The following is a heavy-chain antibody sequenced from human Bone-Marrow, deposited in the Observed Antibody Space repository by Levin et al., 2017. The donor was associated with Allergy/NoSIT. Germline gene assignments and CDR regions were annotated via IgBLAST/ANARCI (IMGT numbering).Heavy chain of an antibody. J-gene: IGHJ6*03. Sequence: TSETLSLTCNVSGGSISTSSYYWGWIRQPPGKGLEWVGSIYYSGSTFYNPSLKSRVIISVDTSKNQFSLKLSSVTATDTAVYYCASPSCSVSSCYNMGVWGKGTTVIVSS. D-gene: IGHD2-2*02. CDR3: ASPSCSVSSCYNMGV. V-gene: IGHV4-39*01. CDR1: GGSISTSSYY. CDR2: IYYSGST.